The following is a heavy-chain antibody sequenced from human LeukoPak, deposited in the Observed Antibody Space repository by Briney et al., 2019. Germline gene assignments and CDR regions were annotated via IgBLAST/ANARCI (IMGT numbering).Heavy chain of an antibody. CDR3: ARGDYYGSGNFDY. D-gene: IGHD3-10*01. J-gene: IGHJ4*02. CDR1: GYTFSSYD. CDR2: MNPNSANT. V-gene: IGHV1-8*01. Sequence: GASAKVSCKASGYTFSSYDINWVRQAPGQGLEWMGWMNPNSANTGYAQKFQGRVTMTRNTSINTAYMELSSLRSEDTAVYYCARGDYYGSGNFDYWGQGSLVTVSS.